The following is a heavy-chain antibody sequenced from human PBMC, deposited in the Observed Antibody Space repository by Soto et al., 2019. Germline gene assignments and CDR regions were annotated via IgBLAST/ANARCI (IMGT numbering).Heavy chain of an antibody. D-gene: IGHD4-17*01. Sequence: QVQLVQSGAEVKKPGYSVKVSCKASGGTFSSYTISWVRQAPGQGLEWMGRIIPILGIANYAQKFQGRVTITADKSTSTAYMELSSLRSEDTAVYYCARDGDYATYYYYGMDVWGQGTTVTVSS. V-gene: IGHV1-69*08. CDR3: ARDGDYATYYYYGMDV. J-gene: IGHJ6*02. CDR1: GGTFSSYT. CDR2: IIPILGIA.